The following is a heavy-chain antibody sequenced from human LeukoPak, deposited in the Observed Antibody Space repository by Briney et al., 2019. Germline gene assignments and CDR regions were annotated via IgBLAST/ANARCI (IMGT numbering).Heavy chain of an antibody. D-gene: IGHD5-12*01. Sequence: ASVTVSCTASGYTFTGYYMHWVRPAPGQGLAWVGWINPNSGGTNYAQKFQGRVTMTRDTSISTAYMEVSRLRSDDTAVYYCARGTPGPASSYGGYYNWFDPWGQGTLVTVSS. V-gene: IGHV1-2*02. J-gene: IGHJ5*02. CDR1: GYTFTGYY. CDR3: ARGTPGPASSYGGYYNWFDP. CDR2: INPNSGGT.